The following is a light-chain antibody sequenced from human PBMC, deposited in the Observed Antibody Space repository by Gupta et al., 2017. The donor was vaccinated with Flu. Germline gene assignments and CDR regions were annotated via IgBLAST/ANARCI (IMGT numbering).Light chain of an antibody. V-gene: IGLV2-23*01. Sequence: QSALTQPASVSGSPGQSITISCTGTSSDVGSYNLVTWYQHHPGKAPKLMIYEGSKRPSGVSNRFSGSKSGNTASLTISGIQAEDEADYYCSSYAGTSIFVVFGGWTKLTVL. CDR3: SSYAGTSIFVV. CDR1: SSDVGSYNL. CDR2: EGS. J-gene: IGLJ3*02.